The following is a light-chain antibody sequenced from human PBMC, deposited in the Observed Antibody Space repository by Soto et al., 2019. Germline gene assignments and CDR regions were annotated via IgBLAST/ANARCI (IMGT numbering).Light chain of an antibody. V-gene: IGKV3-11*01. Sequence: EIVLTQSPGTLSLSPGERATLSCRASQSVRSSYLAWYQQKPGQAPRLLIYDASNRATGIPARFSGSGSGTDFTLTISSLEPEDFAVYYCQQRSNWPRTFGQGTKVDI. CDR2: DAS. CDR1: QSVRSSY. CDR3: QQRSNWPRT. J-gene: IGKJ1*01.